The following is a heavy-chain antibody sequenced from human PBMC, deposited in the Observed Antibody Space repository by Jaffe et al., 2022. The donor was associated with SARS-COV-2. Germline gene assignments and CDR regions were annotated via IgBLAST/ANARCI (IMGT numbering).Heavy chain of an antibody. D-gene: IGHD3-22*01. J-gene: IGHJ4*02. Sequence: EVQLVESGGGLVKPGGSLRLSCAASGFTFSNAWMSWVRQAPGKGLEWVGRIKSKTDGGTTDYAAPVKGRFTISRDDSKNTLYLQMNSLKTEDTAVYYCTTDTYYDSSGYYYGSDYWGQGTLVTVSS. CDR1: GFTFSNAW. V-gene: IGHV3-15*01. CDR2: IKSKTDGGTT. CDR3: TTDTYYDSSGYYYGSDY.